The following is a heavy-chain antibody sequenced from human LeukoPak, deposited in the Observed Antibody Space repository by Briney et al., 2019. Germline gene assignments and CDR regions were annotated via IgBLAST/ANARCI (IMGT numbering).Heavy chain of an antibody. Sequence: GGSLRLSRAASGFTFSSYWMHWVRQAPGKGLVWVSRINSDGSSTSYADSVKGRFTISRDNAKNTLYLQMNSLRAEDAAVYYCARDIAAAGTGFDYWGQGTLVTVSS. D-gene: IGHD6-13*01. V-gene: IGHV3-74*01. J-gene: IGHJ4*02. CDR3: ARDIAAAGTGFDY. CDR2: INSDGSST. CDR1: GFTFSSYW.